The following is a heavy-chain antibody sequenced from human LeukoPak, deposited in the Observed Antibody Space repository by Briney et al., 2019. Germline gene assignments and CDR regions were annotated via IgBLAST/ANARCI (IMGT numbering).Heavy chain of an antibody. CDR3: AKYGSGSYYYPTFDY. V-gene: IGHV3-23*01. D-gene: IGHD3-10*01. J-gene: IGHJ4*02. CDR2: ISGSGGST. Sequence: GGSLGLSCAASGFTFSSYAMSWVRQAPGKGLEWVSAISGSGGSTYYADSVKGRFTISRDNSKNTLYLQMNSLRAEDTAVYYCAKYGSGSYYYPTFDYWGQGTLVTVSS. CDR1: GFTFSSYA.